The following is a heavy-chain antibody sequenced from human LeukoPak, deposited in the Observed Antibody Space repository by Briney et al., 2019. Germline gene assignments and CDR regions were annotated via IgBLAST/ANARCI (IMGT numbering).Heavy chain of an antibody. CDR3: ARRLEDDYQYGMDV. J-gene: IGHJ6*02. D-gene: IGHD1-1*01. CDR2: IDPSDSYT. Sequence: GESLKISCKGSGYSFTSYWISWVRQMPGKGLEWMGTIDPSDSYTNYSPSFQGHVTISADKSISTAYLQWSSLKASDTAMYYCARRLEDDYQYGMDVWGPGTTVTVSS. CDR1: GYSFTSYW. V-gene: IGHV5-10-1*01.